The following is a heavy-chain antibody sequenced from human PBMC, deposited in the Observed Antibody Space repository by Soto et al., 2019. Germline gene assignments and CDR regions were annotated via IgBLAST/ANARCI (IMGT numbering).Heavy chain of an antibody. Sequence: SETLSLTCTVSGGSISSYYWSWIRQPPGKGLEWIGYIYYSGSTNYNPSLKSRVTISVDTSKNQFSLKLSSVTAADTAVYYCARAVSFYDILTGYWGDYYYYYGMDVWGQGTTVTVSS. J-gene: IGHJ6*02. CDR1: GGSISSYY. CDR2: IYYSGST. CDR3: ARAVSFYDILTGYWGDYYYYYGMDV. D-gene: IGHD3-9*01. V-gene: IGHV4-59*12.